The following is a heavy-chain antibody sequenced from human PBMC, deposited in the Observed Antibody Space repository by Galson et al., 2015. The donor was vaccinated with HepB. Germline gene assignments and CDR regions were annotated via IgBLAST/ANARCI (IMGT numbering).Heavy chain of an antibody. V-gene: IGHV3-23*01. CDR3: AKDGGATGGVNAFDI. Sequence: SLRLSCAAPGFTFSSYAMSWVRQAPGKGLEWVSAISGSGGSTYYADSVKGRFTISRDNSKNTLYLQMNSLRAEDTAVYYCAKDGGATGGVNAFDIWGQGTMVTVSS. D-gene: IGHD1-26*01. J-gene: IGHJ3*02. CDR1: GFTFSSYA. CDR2: ISGSGGST.